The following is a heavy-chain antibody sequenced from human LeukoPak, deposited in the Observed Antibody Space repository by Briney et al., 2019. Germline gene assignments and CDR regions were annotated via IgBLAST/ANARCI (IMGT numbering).Heavy chain of an antibody. CDR2: ISSSSSYI. D-gene: IGHD3-10*01. Sequence: GGSLRLSCAASGFTFSSYSMNWVRQAPGKGLEWVSSISSSSSYIYYADSVKGRFTTSRDNAKNSLYLQMNSLRAEDTAVYYCASRAMVRGVIMNDYWGQGTLVTVSS. CDR1: GFTFSSYS. CDR3: ASRAMVRGVIMNDY. J-gene: IGHJ4*02. V-gene: IGHV3-21*01.